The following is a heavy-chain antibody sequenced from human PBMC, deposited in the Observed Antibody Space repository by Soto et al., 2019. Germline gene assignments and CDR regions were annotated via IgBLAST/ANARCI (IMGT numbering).Heavy chain of an antibody. V-gene: IGHV1-2*02. CDR3: ARVVVVTAINFDY. CDR2: INPNSGGT. Sequence: ASVKVSCKASGYTFTGYYMHWVRQAPGQGLEWMGWINPNSGGTNYAQKFQGRVTMTRDTSISTAYMELSRLRSDDTAVYYCARVVVVTAINFDYWGQGTLVTVSS. J-gene: IGHJ4*02. D-gene: IGHD2-21*02. CDR1: GYTFTGYY.